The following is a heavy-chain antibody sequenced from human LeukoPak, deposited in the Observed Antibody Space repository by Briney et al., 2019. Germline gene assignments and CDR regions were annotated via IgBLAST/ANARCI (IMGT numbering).Heavy chain of an antibody. V-gene: IGHV3-9*01. Sequence: GGSLRLSCAASGFTFDDYAMHWVRQAPGKGLEWVSGISWNSGSIGYADSVKGRFTISRDNAKNSLYLQMNSLRAEDTAVYYCANPYSSSSTYWGQGTLVTVSS. J-gene: IGHJ4*02. D-gene: IGHD6-6*01. CDR3: ANPYSSSSTY. CDR2: ISWNSGSI. CDR1: GFTFDDYA.